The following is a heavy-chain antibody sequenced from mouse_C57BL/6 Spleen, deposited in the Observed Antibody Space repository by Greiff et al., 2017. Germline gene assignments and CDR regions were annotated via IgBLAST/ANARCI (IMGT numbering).Heavy chain of an antibody. CDR1: GFNIKNTY. J-gene: IGHJ3*01. D-gene: IGHD1-1*01. V-gene: IGHV14-3*01. Sequence: VQLKESVAELVRPGASVKLSCTASGFNIKNTYMHWVKQRPEQGLEWIGRIDPANGNPKYAPKFQGKATITADTSSNTAYLQLSSLTSEDTAIYYCARGFTTVVEETWFAYWGQGTLVTVSA. CDR3: ARGFTTVVEETWFAY. CDR2: IDPANGNP.